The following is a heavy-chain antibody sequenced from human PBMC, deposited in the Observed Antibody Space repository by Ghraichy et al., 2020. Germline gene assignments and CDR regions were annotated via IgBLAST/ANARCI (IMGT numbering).Heavy chain of an antibody. Sequence: GESLNISCAASGFTFSSYAMSWVRQAPGKGLEWVSAISGSGGSTYYADSVKGRFTISRDNSKNTLYLQMNSLRAEDTAVYYCAKEPVLLWFREGGGRGHAFDIWGQGTMVTVSS. D-gene: IGHD3-10*01. V-gene: IGHV3-23*01. CDR1: GFTFSSYA. CDR3: AKEPVLLWFREGGGRGHAFDI. J-gene: IGHJ3*02. CDR2: ISGSGGST.